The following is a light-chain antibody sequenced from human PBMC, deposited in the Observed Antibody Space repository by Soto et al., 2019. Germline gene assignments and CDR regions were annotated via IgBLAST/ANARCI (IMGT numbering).Light chain of an antibody. J-gene: IGLJ1*01. Sequence: QSVLTQPASVSGSPGQSITISCTGTNSDVGGYNYVSWNQQYPGKAPRLLIYEVTNRPSGVSNRFSGSKSGNTASLTISGLQAEDEADYYCSSYTTSSTLYVFGAGTKVTVL. V-gene: IGLV2-14*01. CDR3: SSYTTSSTLYV. CDR2: EVT. CDR1: NSDVGGYNY.